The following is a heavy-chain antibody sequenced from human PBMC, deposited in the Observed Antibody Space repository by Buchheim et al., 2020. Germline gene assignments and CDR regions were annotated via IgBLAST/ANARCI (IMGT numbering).Heavy chain of an antibody. Sequence: QVQLVQSGAEVKKPGASVKVSCKASAYTFTSYDINWVRQATGQGLEWMGWLNPNTGNTDYAQKFQGRVPMTRNPSISTAYMELSNLTSDDTAVDYCAWRSPGYQVKSGWFAPWGQGTL. CDR1: AYTFTSYD. D-gene: IGHD2-2*01. J-gene: IGHJ5*02. CDR3: AWRSPGYQVKSGWFAP. V-gene: IGHV1-8*01. CDR2: LNPNTGNT.